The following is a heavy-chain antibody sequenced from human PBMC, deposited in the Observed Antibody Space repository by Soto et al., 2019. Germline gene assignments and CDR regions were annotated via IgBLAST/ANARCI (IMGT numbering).Heavy chain of an antibody. CDR2: ISGSGGST. CDR1: GFTFSSYA. Sequence: QLLESGGGLVQPGGSLRLSCAASGFTFSSYAMSWVRRAPGKGLEWVSAISGSGGSTYYADSVKGRFTISRDNSKNTLYLQMNSLRAEDTAVYYCAKMRTDFWSNLDYWGQGTLVTVSS. D-gene: IGHD3-3*01. CDR3: AKMRTDFWSNLDY. V-gene: IGHV3-23*01. J-gene: IGHJ4*02.